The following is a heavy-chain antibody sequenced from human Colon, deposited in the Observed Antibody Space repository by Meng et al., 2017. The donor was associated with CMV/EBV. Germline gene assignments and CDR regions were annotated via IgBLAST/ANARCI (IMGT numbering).Heavy chain of an antibody. D-gene: IGHD3-3*01. V-gene: IGHV3-20*04. CDR1: GFTFDDYG. CDR3: ARDSVTIFGAYRGPFDV. J-gene: IGHJ3*01. CDR2: INWKGGST. Sequence: GESLKISCAASGFTFDDYGMSWVRQVPGKGLEWVCGINWKGGSTGYADSVKGRFTISRDNAKNTLYLQMNSLRAEDTAVYYCARDSVTIFGAYRGPFDVWGQGTMVTVSS.